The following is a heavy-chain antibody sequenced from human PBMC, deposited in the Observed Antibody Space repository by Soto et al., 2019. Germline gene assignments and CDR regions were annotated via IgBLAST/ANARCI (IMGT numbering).Heavy chain of an antibody. CDR2: IYYSGST. V-gene: IGHV4-39*01. J-gene: IGHJ6*02. Sequence: QLQLQESGPGLVKPSETLSLTCTVSGGSISSSSYYWGWIRQPPGKGLEWIGSIYYSGSTYYNPSLKSRVTISVDTSKNQFSLKLSSVTAADTAVYYCASPTTDYYYYGMDVWGQGTTVTVSS. CDR1: GGSISSSSYY. CDR3: ASPTTDYYYYGMDV. D-gene: IGHD4-17*01.